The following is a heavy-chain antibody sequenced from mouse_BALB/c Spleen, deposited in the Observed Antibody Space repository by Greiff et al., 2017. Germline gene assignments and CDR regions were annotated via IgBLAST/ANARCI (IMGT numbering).Heavy chain of an antibody. CDR1: GFTFSSYA. V-gene: IGHV5-9-4*01. CDR3: ARAYGNYLYYAMDY. J-gene: IGHJ4*01. CDR2: ISSGGSYT. Sequence: EVQRVESGGGLVKPGGSLKLSCAASGFTFSSYAMSWVRQSPEKRLEWVAEISSGGSYTYYPDTVTGRFTISRDNAKNTLYLEMSSLRSEDTAMYYCARAYGNYLYYAMDYWGQGTSVTVSS. D-gene: IGHD2-1*01.